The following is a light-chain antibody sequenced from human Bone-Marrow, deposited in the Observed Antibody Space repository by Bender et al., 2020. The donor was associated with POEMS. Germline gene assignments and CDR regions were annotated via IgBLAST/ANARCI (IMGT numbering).Light chain of an antibody. V-gene: IGLV2-23*02. J-gene: IGLJ3*02. CDR3: CSYAGSSSWV. Sequence: QSALTQPASVSGSPGQSITISCTATSSDFGSFNLVSWYQQHPGKAPKLMIYDVTKRPSAVSNRFSGSKSDTTASLTISGLQADDEAEYYCCSYAGSSSWVFGVGTKLTVL. CDR2: DVT. CDR1: SSDFGSFNL.